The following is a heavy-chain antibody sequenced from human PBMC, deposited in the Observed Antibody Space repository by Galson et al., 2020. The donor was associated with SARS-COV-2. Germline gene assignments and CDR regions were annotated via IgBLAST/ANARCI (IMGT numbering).Heavy chain of an antibody. CDR2: ISNGGDNT. Sequence: ESLKISCAASGYTFIRYDMNWVRQAPGKGLEWVAAISNGGDNTYYADSVKGRFTISRDNSKNTLYLQMSSLRAEDTAVYYCAKYVLLGSGSFPPYYGVDVWGQGTTVIVSS. D-gene: IGHD3-10*01. J-gene: IGHJ6*02. V-gene: IGHV3-23*01. CDR1: GYTFIRYD. CDR3: AKYVLLGSGSFPPYYGVDV.